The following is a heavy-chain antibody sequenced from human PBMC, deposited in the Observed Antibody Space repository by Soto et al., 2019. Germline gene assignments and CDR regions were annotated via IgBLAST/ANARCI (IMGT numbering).Heavy chain of an antibody. Sequence: ASVKVSCKASGYTLTSYYMHWLRQAPGQGLAWMGIINPSGGSTSYAQNYQDRITMTRDTSTTTVYMELSSLRSEDTAVYFCARGDYDVLTGHYPLDYWGQGTLVTVSS. CDR3: ARGDYDVLTGHYPLDY. D-gene: IGHD3-9*01. V-gene: IGHV1-46*01. CDR1: GYTLTSYY. CDR2: INPSGGST. J-gene: IGHJ4*02.